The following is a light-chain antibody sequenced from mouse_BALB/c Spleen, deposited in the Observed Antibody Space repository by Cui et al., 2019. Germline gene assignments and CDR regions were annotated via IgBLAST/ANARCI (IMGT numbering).Light chain of an antibody. CDR1: QNINVW. J-gene: IGKJ5*01. V-gene: IGKV10-94*01. CDR3: QQGQSYPLT. CDR2: KAS. Sequence: DIQMNQSPSSLSASLGDTITITCHASQNINVWLSWYQQKPGNIPKLLIYKASNWHTGVPSRFSGSGSGTGFTLTISSLQPEDIATYYCQQGQSYPLTFGAGTKLELK.